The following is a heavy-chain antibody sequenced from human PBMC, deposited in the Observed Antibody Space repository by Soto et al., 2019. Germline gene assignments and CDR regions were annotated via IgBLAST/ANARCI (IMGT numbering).Heavy chain of an antibody. D-gene: IGHD6-13*01. Sequence: QVQLQESGPGLAKPSETLSLTCTVSNGSISNFYWNWIRQSAGKGLEWIGRIHGSGSATYNPSLRSRVTMSVDTSKNQFSLKVNSVTGADTAVYYCARSSHKESWFDPWGQGTLVTVSS. CDR1: NGSISNFY. V-gene: IGHV4-4*07. CDR3: ARSSHKESWFDP. J-gene: IGHJ5*02. CDR2: IHGSGSA.